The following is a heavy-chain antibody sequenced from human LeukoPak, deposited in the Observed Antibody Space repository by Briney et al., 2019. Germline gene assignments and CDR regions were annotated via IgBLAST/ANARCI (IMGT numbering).Heavy chain of an antibody. CDR1: GYPINNAYY. D-gene: IGHD4-17*01. V-gene: IGHV4-38-2*01. CDR2: LYHPDST. J-gene: IGHJ4*02. CDR3: ARVWAVYGDYGYYFDY. Sequence: SETLSLTCGVSGYPINNAYYWVWIRQPPGKGLEWIGSLYHPDSTYYNPSLKSRVTMSVDTSKNQFSLNLNSVTAADTAVYYCARVWAVYGDYGYYFDYWGQGTLVTVSS.